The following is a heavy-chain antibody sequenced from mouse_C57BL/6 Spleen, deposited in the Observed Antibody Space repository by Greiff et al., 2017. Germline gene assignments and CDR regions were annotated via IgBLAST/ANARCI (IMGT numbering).Heavy chain of an antibody. CDR2: IDPSDSYT. Sequence: QVQLQQSGAELVKPGASVKLSCKASGYTFTSYWMQWVKQRPGQGLEWIGEIDPSDSYTNYNQKFKGKATLTVDTSSSTAYMQLSSLTSEDSAVYYCARHGYYDYAMDYWGQGTSVTVSS. J-gene: IGHJ4*01. CDR1: GYTFTSYW. CDR3: ARHGYYDYAMDY. D-gene: IGHD2-3*01. V-gene: IGHV1-50*01.